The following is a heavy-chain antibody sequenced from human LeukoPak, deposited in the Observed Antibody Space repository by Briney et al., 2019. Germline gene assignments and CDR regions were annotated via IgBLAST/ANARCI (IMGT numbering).Heavy chain of an antibody. D-gene: IGHD2-15*01. J-gene: IGHJ4*02. V-gene: IGHV3-30*04. Sequence: GGSLRLSCAASGFTFSSYAMQWVRQAPGKGLEWVAVISYDGSNKYYADSVKGRFTISRDNSKNTLYLQMNSLRAEDTAVYYCARDENCSGGSCYAVSTYFDYWGQGTLVTVSS. CDR1: GFTFSSYA. CDR3: ARDENCSGGSCYAVSTYFDY. CDR2: ISYDGSNK.